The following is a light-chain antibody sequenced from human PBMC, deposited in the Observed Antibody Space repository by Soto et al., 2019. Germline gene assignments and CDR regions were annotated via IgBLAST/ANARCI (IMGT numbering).Light chain of an antibody. CDR1: QSVSSNY. CDR2: GAS. Sequence: DIVLTQSPGTLSLSPGERATLSCRASQSVSSNYLAWYQQKPGQAPRLLIYGASGRATGIPDRFSGSGSGTDFTLTISRLEPEDFAVYYCQQYGSSPRTFGPGTKVDIK. J-gene: IGKJ3*01. V-gene: IGKV3-20*01. CDR3: QQYGSSPRT.